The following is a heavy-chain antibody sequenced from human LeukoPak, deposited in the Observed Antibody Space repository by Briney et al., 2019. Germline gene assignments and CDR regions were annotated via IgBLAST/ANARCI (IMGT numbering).Heavy chain of an antibody. Sequence: SETLSLTCTVSGGSIGSRSLYWGWIRQPPGKGLEWIGYIYYTGSTYYNPSLKSRVTISVDTSKNQFSLKLSSVTAADTAVYYCARMRDGGSCHYWGQGTLVTVSS. CDR2: IYYTGST. J-gene: IGHJ4*02. V-gene: IGHV4-39*01. D-gene: IGHD2-15*01. CDR1: GGSIGSRSLY. CDR3: ARMRDGGSCHY.